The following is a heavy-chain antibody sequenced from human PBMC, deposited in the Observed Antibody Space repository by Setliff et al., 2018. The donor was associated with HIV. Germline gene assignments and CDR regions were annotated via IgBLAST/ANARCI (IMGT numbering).Heavy chain of an antibody. CDR3: AAKPMIRGKPFDS. V-gene: IGHV4-34*01. J-gene: IGHJ5*01. D-gene: IGHD3-10*01. Sequence: SETLSLTCAVYGRAFTGYFWTWIRHFPGKGLEWIGEINHSGSVNYNPSFKSRVNISVDMSKNQVSLKVTSVNVADTATYFCAAKPMIRGKPFDSWGQGTLVTVSS. CDR2: INHSGSV. CDR1: GRAFTGYF.